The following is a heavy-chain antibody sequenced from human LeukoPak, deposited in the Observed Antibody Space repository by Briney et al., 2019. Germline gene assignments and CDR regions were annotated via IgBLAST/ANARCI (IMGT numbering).Heavy chain of an antibody. J-gene: IGHJ4*02. CDR3: ARGYDSSAYYPFNY. D-gene: IGHD3-22*01. V-gene: IGHV4-39*07. Sequence: SETLSLTCTVSGGSISSSSYYWGWIRQPPGKGLEWIGSIYYSGSTYYNPSLKSRVTISVDTSKNQFSLMLSSVTAADTAVYYCARGYDSSAYYPFNYWGQGTLVTVSS. CDR1: GGSISSSSYY. CDR2: IYYSGST.